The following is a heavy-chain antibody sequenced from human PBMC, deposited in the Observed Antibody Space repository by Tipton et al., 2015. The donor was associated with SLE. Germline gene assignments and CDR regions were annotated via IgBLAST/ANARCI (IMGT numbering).Heavy chain of an antibody. V-gene: IGHV4-59*04. CDR2: MYEIGRT. CDR1: GASVSSFC. J-gene: IGHJ6*03. Sequence: TLSLTCTVSGASVSSFCWNWIRQSPGQGPEWIGTMYEIGRTLSTPSLRSRVTISLDTSKNDFSLTLTSVTAADTAVYYCANCRRYYDNNGYWTSQNYMDVWGKGTTVTVSS. D-gene: IGHD3-22*01. CDR3: ANCRRYYDNNGYWTSQNYMDV.